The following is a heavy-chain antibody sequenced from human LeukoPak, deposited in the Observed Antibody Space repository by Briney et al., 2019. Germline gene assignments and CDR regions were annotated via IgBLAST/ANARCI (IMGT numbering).Heavy chain of an antibody. CDR1: GVSISNFY. CDR3: AYTIFGVVTRKDYVDV. D-gene: IGHD3-3*01. CDR2: IYYSGST. J-gene: IGHJ6*03. V-gene: IGHV4-59*08. Sequence: SETLSLTCTVSGVSISNFYWSWIRQPPGKGLEWIGHIYYSGSTNYNPSLKTRVTISADTSKNQFSLKLTSVTAADTAVYYCAYTIFGVVTRKDYVDVWGKGTTVIVSS.